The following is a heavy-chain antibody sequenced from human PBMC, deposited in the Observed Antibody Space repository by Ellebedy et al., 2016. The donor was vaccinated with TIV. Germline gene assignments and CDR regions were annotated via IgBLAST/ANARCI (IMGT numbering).Heavy chain of an antibody. CDR3: ARDVSG. V-gene: IGHV3-21*05. Sequence: GESLKISXAASGFTFSSYSMNWVRQAPGKGLEWVSYISSSSSYTNYADSVKGRFTISRDNAKNSLYLQMNSLRAEDTAVYYCARDVSGWGQGTLVTVSS. J-gene: IGHJ4*02. D-gene: IGHD3-10*01. CDR2: ISSSSSYT. CDR1: GFTFSSYS.